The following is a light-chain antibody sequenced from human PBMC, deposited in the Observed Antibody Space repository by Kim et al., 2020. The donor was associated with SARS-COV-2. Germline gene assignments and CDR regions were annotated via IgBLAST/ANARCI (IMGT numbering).Light chain of an antibody. CDR2: QDT. J-gene: IGLJ3*02. V-gene: IGLV3-1*01. CDR1: KLGDKY. CDR3: QAWDSSTKGV. Sequence: SYELTQPPSVSVSPGQTASITCSGDKLGDKYVCWYQQKPGQSPVLVIYQDTKRPSGIPERFSGSNSGNTATLTISGTPAMDEADYYCQAWDSSTKGVFGGGTQLTVL.